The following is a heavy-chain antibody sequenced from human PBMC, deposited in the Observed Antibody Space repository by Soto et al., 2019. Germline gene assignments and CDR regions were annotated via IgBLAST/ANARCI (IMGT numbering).Heavy chain of an antibody. D-gene: IGHD2-2*01. Sequence: QVQLVESGGSVVQPGRSLRLSCAASGFTFSSYGMHWVRQAPGKGLEWVAVIWYDGSNKYYADSVKGRFTISRDNSKNTLYLQMNSLRAEDTAVYYCARDGADCSSTSCYQYYYYYMDVWGKGTTVTVSS. CDR2: IWYDGSNK. CDR1: GFTFSSYG. V-gene: IGHV3-33*01. J-gene: IGHJ6*03. CDR3: ARDGADCSSTSCYQYYYYYMDV.